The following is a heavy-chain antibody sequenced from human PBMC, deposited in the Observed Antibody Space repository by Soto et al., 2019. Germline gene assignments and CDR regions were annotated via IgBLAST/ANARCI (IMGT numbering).Heavy chain of an antibody. V-gene: IGHV3-23*01. CDR1: GFTFSSYA. Sequence: PGGSLRLSCAASGFTFSSYAMSWVRQAPGKGLEWVSAISGSGGSTYYADSVKGRFTISRDNSKNTLYLQMNSLRAEDTAVYYCAKGDSPVWGSYRYSFFDYWGQGTLVTVSS. CDR3: AKGDSPVWGSYRYSFFDY. D-gene: IGHD3-16*02. CDR2: ISGSGGST. J-gene: IGHJ4*02.